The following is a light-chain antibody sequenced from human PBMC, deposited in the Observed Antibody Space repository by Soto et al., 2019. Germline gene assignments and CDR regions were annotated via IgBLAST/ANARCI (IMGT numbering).Light chain of an antibody. Sequence: EIVLTQSPANLCMSPGDRISLSCRANERISHRLAWYQQKPGQAPRILIYDASFRATGIPERFSGSGSGTDFTLSISSLEPEDFAVYYCQLSQQRSSWPPIAFGQGTRLEIK. V-gene: IGKV3-11*01. CDR1: ERISHR. CDR2: DAS. CDR3: QLSQQRSSWPPIA. J-gene: IGKJ5*01.